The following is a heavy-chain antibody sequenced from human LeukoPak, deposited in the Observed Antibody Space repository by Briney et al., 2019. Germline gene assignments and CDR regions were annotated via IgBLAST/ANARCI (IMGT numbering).Heavy chain of an antibody. V-gene: IGHV3-72*01. Sequence: PGGSLRLSCAASGFAITDHHMDWVRQAPGKGMEWVGRSQTTQPNSCTTEYAASVKGRFTISRDDSKNSLYLQLNSLKTEDTAVYYCVRVGTTSSGWYHFDNWGQGTLVTVSS. CDR3: VRVGTTSSGWYHFDN. J-gene: IGHJ4*02. CDR1: GFAITDHH. CDR2: SQTTQPNSCTT. D-gene: IGHD6-13*01.